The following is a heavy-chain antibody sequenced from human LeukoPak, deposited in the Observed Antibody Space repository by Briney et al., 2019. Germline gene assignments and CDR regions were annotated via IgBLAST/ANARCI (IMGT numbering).Heavy chain of an antibody. CDR1: GGSISSSSYY. V-gene: IGHV4-39*07. D-gene: IGHD3-10*01. Sequence: SETLSLTCTVSGGSISSSSYYWGWIRQPPGKGLEWIGSIYYSGSTYYNPSLKSRVTISVDTSKNQFSLKLSSVTAADTAVYYCARLMVRGAWGQGTLVTVSS. J-gene: IGHJ5*02. CDR3: ARLMVRGA. CDR2: IYYSGST.